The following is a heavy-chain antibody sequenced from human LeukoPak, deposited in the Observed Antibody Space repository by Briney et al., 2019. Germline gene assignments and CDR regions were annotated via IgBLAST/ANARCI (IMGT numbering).Heavy chain of an antibody. V-gene: IGHV3-30*03. J-gene: IGHJ4*02. CDR1: GFTFSSYA. D-gene: IGHD3-10*01. CDR3: AREAPYYYGAGSDYTA. Sequence: PGGSLRLSCVTSGFTFSSYAMNWVRQAPGGGLEWVAGISYDGSHKNYVDSVKGRFTISRENSKNTLYLHVNSLRAEDTAVYYCAREAPYYYGAGSDYTAWGQGTLVTVSS. CDR2: ISYDGSHK.